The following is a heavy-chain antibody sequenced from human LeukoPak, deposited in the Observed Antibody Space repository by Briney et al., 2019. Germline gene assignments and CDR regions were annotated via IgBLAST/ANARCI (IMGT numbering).Heavy chain of an antibody. CDR1: GGSLNNY. CDR2: IYTRGST. D-gene: IGHD2-15*01. Sequence: SETLSLTCTVSGGSLNNYWSWIRQPAGKGLEWIGRIYTRGSTNNNPSIKSRVTMSVDTSKNQFSLNLSSLTATDTAVYYCARGRYCSADICSGGNAFDIWGQGTMVSVSS. J-gene: IGHJ3*02. CDR3: ARGRYCSADICSGGNAFDI. V-gene: IGHV4-4*07.